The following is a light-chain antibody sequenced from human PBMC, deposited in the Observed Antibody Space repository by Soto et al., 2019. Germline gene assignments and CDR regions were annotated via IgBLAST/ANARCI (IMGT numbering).Light chain of an antibody. CDR3: MQSLQTVFS. V-gene: IGKV2-28*01. J-gene: IGKJ3*01. Sequence: VITQSPLSLPVTFGEPASISCRSTQSLLRSNGYNYLDWYLQKPGQSPQLLIYLGSNRPSGVTDRFSGSGSGTNFTLRNARVQAEDVGIYYCMQSLQTVFSFGPGTIVDVK. CDR1: QSLLRSNGYNY. CDR2: LGS.